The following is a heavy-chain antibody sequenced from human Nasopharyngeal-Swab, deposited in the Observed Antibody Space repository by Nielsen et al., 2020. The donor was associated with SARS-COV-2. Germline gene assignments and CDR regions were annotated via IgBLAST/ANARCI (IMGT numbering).Heavy chain of an antibody. CDR2: VNQDGSRT. CDR3: AREAYGDYYYYFDY. V-gene: IGHV3-74*01. Sequence: GESLKISCVTSGVIFSKYWMHWVRQAPGKGLVWVSRVNQDGSRTDYADSVRGRFTISRDNAKNTLYLQMNSLRAEDTAVYYCAREAYGDYYYYFDYWGQGTLVTVSS. CDR1: GVIFSKYW. D-gene: IGHD4-17*01. J-gene: IGHJ4*02.